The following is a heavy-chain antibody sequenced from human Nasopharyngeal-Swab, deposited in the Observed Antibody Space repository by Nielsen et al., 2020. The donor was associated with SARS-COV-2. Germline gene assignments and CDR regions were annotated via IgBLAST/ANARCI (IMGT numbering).Heavy chain of an antibody. CDR3: ARAGYTSSWYVGIWFDP. CDR1: GYTFTSYY. Sequence: ASVKVSCKPSGYTFTSYYIHWVRQAPGQGLEWMGVINPDDGGTTCAQKFQDRVTLTRDTSTPTVYMQLSNLRSEDTAVYFCARAGYTSSWYVGIWFDPWGQGTQVTVSS. D-gene: IGHD6-13*01. V-gene: IGHV1-46*01. J-gene: IGHJ5*02. CDR2: INPDDGGT.